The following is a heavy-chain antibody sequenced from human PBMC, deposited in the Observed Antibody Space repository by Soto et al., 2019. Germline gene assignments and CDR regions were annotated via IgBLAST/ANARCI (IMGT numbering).Heavy chain of an antibody. Sequence: QIRLVQSGAEVKKPGASVKVSCKASGYTFTSYGISWVRQAPGQGLEWMGWISAYNGNRNYAQKVQGRVTMTTDTSTNTAYMEVRSLRSDDTAVYYCARDQVGATGDYWGQGTLVTVSS. CDR1: GYTFTSYG. D-gene: IGHD1-26*01. J-gene: IGHJ4*02. CDR3: ARDQVGATGDY. CDR2: ISAYNGNR. V-gene: IGHV1-18*01.